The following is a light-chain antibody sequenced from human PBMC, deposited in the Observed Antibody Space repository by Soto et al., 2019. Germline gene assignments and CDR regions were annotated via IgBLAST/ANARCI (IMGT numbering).Light chain of an antibody. J-gene: IGKJ4*01. V-gene: IGKV1-27*01. CDR1: QSISKY. Sequence: DIQMTQSPSSLSASVGDRVTITCRASQSISKYLAWYQQKPGKVPKLLIYDAFTLQSGVPSRFSGSGSGTDFTLAISSLQPEDVATYYCQRYNGAPLTFGGGNKVEIK. CDR2: DAF. CDR3: QRYNGAPLT.